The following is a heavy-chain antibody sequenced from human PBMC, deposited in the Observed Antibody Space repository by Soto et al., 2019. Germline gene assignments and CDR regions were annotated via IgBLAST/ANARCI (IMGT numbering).Heavy chain of an antibody. Sequence: SVTVSCKASGGTFSSYAISWVRQAPGQGLEWMGGIIPIFGTANYAQKFQGRVTITADESTSTAYMELSSLRSEDTAVYYCASSYCSSTSCYPENWFDPWGQGTLVTVSS. CDR2: IIPIFGTA. J-gene: IGHJ5*02. CDR3: ASSYCSSTSCYPENWFDP. D-gene: IGHD2-2*01. CDR1: GGTFSSYA. V-gene: IGHV1-69*13.